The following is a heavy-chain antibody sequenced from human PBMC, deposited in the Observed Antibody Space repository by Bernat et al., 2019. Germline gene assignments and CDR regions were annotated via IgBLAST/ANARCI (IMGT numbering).Heavy chain of an antibody. CDR1: GFTFSSYG. CDR2: ISYVGRNK. CDR3: AKDRGMGVVVPAAVDY. D-gene: IGHD2-2*01. J-gene: IGHJ4*02. V-gene: IGHV3-30*18. Sequence: QVQLVESGGGVVQPGRSLRLSCAASGFTFSSYGMHWVRQAPGKGLEWVAVISYVGRNKYYAASVRGRFTISRDNSKNTLYLQMSSLRAEDTAVYYCAKDRGMGVVVPAAVDYWGQGTLVTVSS.